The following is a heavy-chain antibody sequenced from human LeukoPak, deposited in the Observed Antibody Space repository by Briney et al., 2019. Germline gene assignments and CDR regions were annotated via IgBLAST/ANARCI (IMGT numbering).Heavy chain of an antibody. V-gene: IGHV3-30-3*01. D-gene: IGHD3-9*01. CDR1: GFTFSSHA. Sequence: PGGSLRLSCAASGFTFSSHAMHWARQAPGKEPEWVAVVTQDGNKKYYADSVKGRFTISRDNSKNTLHLQMDSLRIEDTGVYYCARGLDHDILTFWGQGTLVTVSS. J-gene: IGHJ4*02. CDR3: ARGLDHDILTF. CDR2: VTQDGNKK.